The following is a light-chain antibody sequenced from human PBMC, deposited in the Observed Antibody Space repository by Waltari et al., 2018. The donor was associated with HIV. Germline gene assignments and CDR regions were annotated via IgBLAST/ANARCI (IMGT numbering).Light chain of an antibody. Sequence: QSALTQPASVSGSPGQSITISCTGTSSDVGAYIYVSWYQQHPGKAPKLMIYDVINRPSVFSNRFSGSKSGNTASLTISGLQAEDEADYYCSSHTSSSPWVFGGGTKVTVL. CDR1: SSDVGAYIY. J-gene: IGLJ3*02. CDR3: SSHTSSSPWV. V-gene: IGLV2-14*03. CDR2: DVI.